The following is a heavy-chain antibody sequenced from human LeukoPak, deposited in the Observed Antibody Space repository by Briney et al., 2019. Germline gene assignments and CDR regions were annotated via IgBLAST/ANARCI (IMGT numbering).Heavy chain of an antibody. CDR2: IDTSGYSI. CDR3: ARGHYGLDY. CDR1: GFKFSGYD. J-gene: IGHJ4*02. Sequence: PGGSLRLSCAASGFKFSGYDMSWIRQAPGKGLEWVSYIDTSGYSIYYADSVKGRFTISRDNARNSVYLQMNSLRADDTAVYYCARGHYGLDYWGQGTLVTVSS. D-gene: IGHD3-16*01. V-gene: IGHV3-11*01.